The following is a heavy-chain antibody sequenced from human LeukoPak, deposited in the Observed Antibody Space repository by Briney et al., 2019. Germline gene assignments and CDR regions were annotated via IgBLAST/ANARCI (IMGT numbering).Heavy chain of an antibody. Sequence: SVKVSCKASGGTFSSYAISWVRQAPGQGLEWMGGIIPIFGTANYAQKFQGRVTITTDESTSTAYMELRSLRSEDTAVYYCAKHTGYCSGGSCYPHYFDYWGQGTLVTVSS. D-gene: IGHD2-15*01. CDR3: AKHTGYCSGGSCYPHYFDY. J-gene: IGHJ4*02. V-gene: IGHV1-69*05. CDR2: IIPIFGTA. CDR1: GGTFSSYA.